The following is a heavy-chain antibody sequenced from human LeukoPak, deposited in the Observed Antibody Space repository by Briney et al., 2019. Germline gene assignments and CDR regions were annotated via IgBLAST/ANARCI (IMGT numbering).Heavy chain of an antibody. V-gene: IGHV3-30-3*01. D-gene: IGHD6-25*01. CDR1: GFTFSSYA. J-gene: IGHJ4*02. Sequence: GGSLRLSCAASGFTFSSYAMHWVRQAPGKGLEWVAVISYDGSNKYYADSVKGRFTISRDNSKNTLYLQMNSLRAEDTAVYYCARDRGYGDIAASLDYWGQGTLVTVSS. CDR3: ARDRGYGDIAASLDY. CDR2: ISYDGSNK.